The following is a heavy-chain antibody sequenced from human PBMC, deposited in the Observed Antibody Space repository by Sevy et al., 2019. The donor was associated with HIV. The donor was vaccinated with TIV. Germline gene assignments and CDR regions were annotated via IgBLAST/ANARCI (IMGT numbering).Heavy chain of an antibody. D-gene: IGHD3-9*01. CDR1: GFSISSHY. V-gene: IGHV3-23*01. CDR3: ATDRISDWFFDS. CDR2: IGGSGGST. Sequence: GGSLRLSCAASGFSISSHYMSWVRQAPGRGLEWVSFIGGSGGSTHDADSVKGRFTNSKDNSKNTLYMQMNGLRAEDTAVYYFATDRISDWFFDSWGQGTLVTVSS. J-gene: IGHJ4*02.